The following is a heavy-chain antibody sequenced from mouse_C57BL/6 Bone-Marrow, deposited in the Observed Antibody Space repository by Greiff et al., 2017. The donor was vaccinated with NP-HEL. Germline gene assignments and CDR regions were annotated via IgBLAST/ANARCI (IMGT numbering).Heavy chain of an antibody. CDR3: ARYYYGSRGWYFDV. CDR1: GYTFTSYW. V-gene: IGHV1-72*01. Sequence: QVQLQQSGADLVKPGASVKLSCKASGYTFTSYWMHWVKQRPGRGLEWIGRIDPNSGGTKFNEKFKTKATLTVDKPSSTAYMQLNSLTSEDSAVYYCARYYYGSRGWYFDVWGTGTTVTVSS. D-gene: IGHD1-1*01. CDR2: IDPNSGGT. J-gene: IGHJ1*03.